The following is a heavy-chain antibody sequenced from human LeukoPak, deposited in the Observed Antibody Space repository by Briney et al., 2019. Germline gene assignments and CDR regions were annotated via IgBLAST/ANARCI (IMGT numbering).Heavy chain of an antibody. CDR1: GFTFSSYA. J-gene: IGHJ4*02. D-gene: IGHD6-19*01. V-gene: IGHV3-48*04. Sequence: GGSLRLSCAASGFTFSSYAMNWVRQAPGKGLEWVSYISSSGSTIYYADSVKGRFTISRDNAKNSLYLQMNSLRAEDTAVYYCARVAVAVDYWGQGTLVTVSS. CDR2: ISSSGSTI. CDR3: ARVAVAVDY.